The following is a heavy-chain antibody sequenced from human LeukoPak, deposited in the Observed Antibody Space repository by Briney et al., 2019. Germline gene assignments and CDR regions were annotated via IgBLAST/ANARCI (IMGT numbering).Heavy chain of an antibody. J-gene: IGHJ4*02. Sequence: ASVKVSCKASGYTFTGDYMHWVRQAPGQGLEWMEIINPSGGSTSYAQKFQGRVTMTRDTSTSTVYMELSSLRSEDTAVYYCARDLETFDYWGQGTLVTVSS. CDR2: INPSGGST. D-gene: IGHD1-1*01. CDR3: ARDLETFDY. V-gene: IGHV1-46*01. CDR1: GYTFTGDY.